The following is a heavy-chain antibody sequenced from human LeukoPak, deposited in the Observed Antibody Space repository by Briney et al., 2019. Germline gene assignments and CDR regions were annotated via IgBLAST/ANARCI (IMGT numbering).Heavy chain of an antibody. Sequence: GGSLRLSCAASGFTFSSYAMHWVRQAPGKGLKWVAVISYDGSNKYYADSVKGRFTISRDNSKNTLYLQMNSLRAEDTAVYYCARDGYCSGGSCYVFDYWGQGTLVTVSS. D-gene: IGHD2-15*01. CDR3: ARDGYCSGGSCYVFDY. CDR2: ISYDGSNK. J-gene: IGHJ4*02. CDR1: GFTFSSYA. V-gene: IGHV3-30*04.